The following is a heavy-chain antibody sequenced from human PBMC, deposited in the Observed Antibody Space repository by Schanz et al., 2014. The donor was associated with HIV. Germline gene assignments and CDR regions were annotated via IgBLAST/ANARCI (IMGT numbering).Heavy chain of an antibody. V-gene: IGHV1-69*01. D-gene: IGHD1-26*01. CDR1: GGTFSNYA. Sequence: QVQLVQSGAEVKKPGSSVKVSCKASGGTFSNYAINWVRQAPGQGLEWMGGIIPIFGTSNYAQKFQGRVTITADESTSTAYMELSSLRSEHTAVYYCARGRYSGSYYNYWGQGTLVTVSS. CDR2: IIPIFGTS. CDR3: ARGRYSGSYYNY. J-gene: IGHJ4*02.